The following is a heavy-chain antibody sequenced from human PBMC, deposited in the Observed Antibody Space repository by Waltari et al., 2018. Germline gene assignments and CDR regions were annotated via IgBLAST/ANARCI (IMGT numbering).Heavy chain of an antibody. CDR1: GGSIRSNTW. CDR2: NYHSGIT. V-gene: IGHV4-4*02. D-gene: IGHD3-3*01. J-gene: IGHJ4*02. CDR3: AGHDFRHNDY. Sequence: QVQLQESGPGLVKPSGALSLTCAVSGGSIRSNTWWGWVRQPPGKGLEWIGENYHSGITNYNPSLKSRVTISVDKSKNHFSLKLSSVTAADTAVYYCAGHDFRHNDYWGQGTLVTVSS.